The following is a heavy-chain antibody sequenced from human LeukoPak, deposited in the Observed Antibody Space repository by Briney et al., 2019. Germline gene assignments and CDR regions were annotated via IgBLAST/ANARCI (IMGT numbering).Heavy chain of an antibody. CDR2: IYHSWSA. CDR3: SREVSLLTTSSDAFDM. J-gene: IGHJ3*02. D-gene: IGHD4-17*01. Sequence: PSQTLSLTCDVSGDSISSGDYFWSWLRQPPGKGLEWIGYIYHSWSAHYNPSLKSRVTISIDTSKNQFSLVVSSVTAADTAVYYCSREVSLLTTSSDAFDMWGQGTMVTVSS. CDR1: GDSISSGDYF. V-gene: IGHV4-30-4*01.